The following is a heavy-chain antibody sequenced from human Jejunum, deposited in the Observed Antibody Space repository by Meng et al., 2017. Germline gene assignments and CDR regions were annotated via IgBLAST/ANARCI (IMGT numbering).Heavy chain of an antibody. V-gene: IGHV4-39*07. CDR3: ARDTAGFGP. J-gene: IGHJ5*02. D-gene: IGHD6-13*01. CDR2: IFYSGTT. Sequence: QPQLQESGPGLVKPSEPLSLTCAVSGGSISTAGYYWGWIRQSPGKGLEWIGSIFYSGTTYYNPSLKSRVTISIDTSKNQFSLKMNSVTAADTAVYYCARDTAGFGPWGQGTLVTVSS. CDR1: GGSISTAGYY.